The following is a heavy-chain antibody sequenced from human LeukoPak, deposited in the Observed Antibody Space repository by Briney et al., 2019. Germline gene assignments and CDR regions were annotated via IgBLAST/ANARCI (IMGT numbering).Heavy chain of an antibody. J-gene: IGHJ4*02. CDR3: AMPPGGSIDY. CDR1: GFRFSSYA. V-gene: IGHV3-23*01. D-gene: IGHD1-26*01. CDR2: ISGSGVST. Sequence: PGGSLRLACAASGFRFSSYAMSWVRQAPGEGLEWVSAISGSGVSTYYADSVKGRFTVSRDNSKNTLYLQMNSLRAEGTAVYYCAMPPGGSIDYWGQGTLVTVSS.